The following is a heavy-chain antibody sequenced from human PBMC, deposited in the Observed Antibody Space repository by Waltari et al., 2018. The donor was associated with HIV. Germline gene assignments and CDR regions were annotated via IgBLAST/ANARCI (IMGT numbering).Heavy chain of an antibody. V-gene: IGHV4-34*01. J-gene: IGHJ4*02. Sequence: QVQLQPWAAGLLKPSETLSLTCAVYSGSFRGYSSSWLRQPPGKGLEWIGEINHSGSTNYNPSLKSRVTISVDTSKNQFSLKLSSVTAADTAVYYCARGQDYDFWSGYYYDYWGQGTLVTVSS. D-gene: IGHD3-3*01. CDR1: SGSFRGYS. CDR2: INHSGST. CDR3: ARGQDYDFWSGYYYDY.